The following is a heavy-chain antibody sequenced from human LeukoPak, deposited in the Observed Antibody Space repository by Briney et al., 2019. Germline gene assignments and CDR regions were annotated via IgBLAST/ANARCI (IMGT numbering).Heavy chain of an antibody. CDR3: AKDGLYCGGDCWFHWFDP. J-gene: IGHJ5*02. Sequence: GGSLRLSCAASGFTFSSYAMSWVRQAPGKGPGWVSAISGSGGSTYYADSVKGRFTISRDNSKNTLYLQMNSLRAEDTAVYYCAKDGLYCGGDCWFHWFDPWGQGTLVTVSS. CDR1: GFTFSSYA. D-gene: IGHD2-21*02. V-gene: IGHV3-23*01. CDR2: ISGSGGST.